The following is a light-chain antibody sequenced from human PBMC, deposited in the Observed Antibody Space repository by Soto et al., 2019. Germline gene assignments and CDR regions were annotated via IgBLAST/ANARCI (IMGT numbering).Light chain of an antibody. V-gene: IGKV3-15*01. J-gene: IGKJ1*01. CDR2: GAS. Sequence: EILMTQSPATLSVSPGERATLSCRASQSVSSNLAWYQQKPGQAPRLLIYGASTRATGIPARFSGGGSGTDFTLPIRTLEPEDFAVYYCQQYGSSGTFGQGTKVDIK. CDR1: QSVSSN. CDR3: QQYGSSGT.